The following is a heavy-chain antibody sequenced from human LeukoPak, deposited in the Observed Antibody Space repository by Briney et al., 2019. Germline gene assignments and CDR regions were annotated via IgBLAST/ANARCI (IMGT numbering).Heavy chain of an antibody. D-gene: IGHD3-16*02. CDR1: GYTFTGYY. J-gene: IGHJ4*02. Sequence: SVQVSCKASGYTFTGYYMHLGRQSPGPGRERMGWINPNSGGTNYAQKFQGRVTMTRETSISTAYMELSRLRSDDTAVYYCARGRNIMITFGGVIASDYWGQGTLVTVSS. CDR3: ARGRNIMITFGGVIASDY. V-gene: IGHV1-2*02. CDR2: INPNSGGT.